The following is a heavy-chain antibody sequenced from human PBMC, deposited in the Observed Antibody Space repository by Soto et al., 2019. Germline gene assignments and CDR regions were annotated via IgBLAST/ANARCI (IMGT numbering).Heavy chain of an antibody. CDR1: GFTFSGYA. CDR3: ATSGTPVPAAFDY. D-gene: IGHD2-2*01. J-gene: IGHJ4*02. CDR2: NSGSGGST. Sequence: LRLSCAAPGFTFSGYAMSWVRQASGKGLGWVSANSGSGGSTYYADSVKGRFTISRDNSKNTLYLQMNSLRAEDTAVYYCATSGTPVPAAFDYWGQGTLVTVSS. V-gene: IGHV3-23*01.